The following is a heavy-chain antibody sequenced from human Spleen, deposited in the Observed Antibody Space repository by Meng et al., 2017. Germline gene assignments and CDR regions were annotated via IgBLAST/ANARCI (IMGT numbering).Heavy chain of an antibody. J-gene: IGHJ4*02. CDR3: TISRIAMAGGY. CDR2: ISGSGGST. CDR1: GFTFSSYA. D-gene: IGHD6-19*01. V-gene: IGHV3-23*01. Sequence: LSLTCAASGFTFSSYAMSWVRQAPGKGLEWVSAISGSGGSTYYADSVKGRFTISRDNSKNTLYLQMNSLRAEDTAVYYCTISRIAMAGGYWGQGTLVTVSS.